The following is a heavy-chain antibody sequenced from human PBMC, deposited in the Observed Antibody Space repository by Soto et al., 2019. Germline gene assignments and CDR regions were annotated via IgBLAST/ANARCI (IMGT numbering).Heavy chain of an antibody. V-gene: IGHV4-59*08. Sequence: QVQLQEWGPGLVKPSETLSLTCSVSGASISNYYWTWIRQPPGKGLEWIGYISDTGSTNYHPSLTSRVTISVDTSKNHLSLRLNSVTSADTAVYYCASLYLVRGPVGTDYWGQGTLVTVSS. J-gene: IGHJ4*02. CDR1: GASISNYY. D-gene: IGHD3-10*01. CDR3: ASLYLVRGPVGTDY. CDR2: ISDTGST.